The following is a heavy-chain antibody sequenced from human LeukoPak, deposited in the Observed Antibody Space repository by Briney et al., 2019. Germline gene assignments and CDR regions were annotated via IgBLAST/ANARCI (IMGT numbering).Heavy chain of an antibody. CDR3: VRAKPYYFDY. V-gene: IGHV4-31*03. CDR1: GGSISSGGYY. Sequence: SQTLSLTCTVSGGSISSGGYYWSWIRQHPGKGLEWIGYIYYSGSTYYNPSLKSRVTISGDTSKNQFSLKVSSVTAADTAVYYCVRAKPYYFDYWGQGTLVTVSS. J-gene: IGHJ4*02. D-gene: IGHD1-14*01. CDR2: IYYSGST.